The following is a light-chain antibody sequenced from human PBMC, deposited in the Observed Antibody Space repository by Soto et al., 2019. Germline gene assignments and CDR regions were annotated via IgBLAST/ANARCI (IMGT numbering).Light chain of an antibody. CDR1: SSNIESNF. J-gene: IGLJ2*01. CDR3: TVWDDSLRGRL. Sequence: QSALTQPPSASGTPGQRVTISCSGSSSNIESNFVYWYQQFPGTAPRLLIYRNNQRPSGVPDRFSGSKSGTSASLAISALRSEDEADHYCTVWDDSLRGRLFGGGTQLTVL. V-gene: IGLV1-47*01. CDR2: RNN.